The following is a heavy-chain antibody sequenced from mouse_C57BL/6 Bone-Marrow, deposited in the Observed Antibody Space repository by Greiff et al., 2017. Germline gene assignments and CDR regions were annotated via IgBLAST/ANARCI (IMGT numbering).Heavy chain of an antibody. J-gene: IGHJ2*01. CDR2: ISSGGSYT. CDR1: GFTFSSYG. CDR3: ARLAGTYFDY. V-gene: IGHV5-6*01. D-gene: IGHD4-1*01. Sequence: EVKLVESGGDLVKPGGSLKLSCAASGFTFSSYGMSWVRQTPDKRLEWVATISSGGSYTYYPDSVKGRFTISRDNAKNTLYLQMSSLKSEDTAMFYGARLAGTYFDYWGQGTTLTVSS.